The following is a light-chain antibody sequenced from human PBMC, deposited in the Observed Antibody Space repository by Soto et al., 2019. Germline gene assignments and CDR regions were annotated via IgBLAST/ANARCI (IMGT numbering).Light chain of an antibody. Sequence: QSVLTQPPSVSAAPGQKVTISCSGSSSNIGSNYVSWYQQVPGTAPKLLIFDNNKRPSGIPDRFSGSKSGTSATLDITGLQTGDEADYYCGAWDNSLSGVLFGGGTQLTVL. CDR3: GAWDNSLSGVL. CDR1: SSNIGSNY. J-gene: IGLJ2*01. V-gene: IGLV1-51*01. CDR2: DNN.